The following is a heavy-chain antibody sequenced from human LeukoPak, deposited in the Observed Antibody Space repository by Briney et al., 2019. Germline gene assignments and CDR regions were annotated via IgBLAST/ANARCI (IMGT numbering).Heavy chain of an antibody. J-gene: IGHJ4*02. CDR2: ISSSGSTI. CDR3: ARADLSGSYHNYFDY. Sequence: PGGSLRLSCAASGFTFSSYEMNWVRQAPGKGLEWVSYISSSGSTIYYADSVKGRFTISRDNAKNSLYLQINSLRAEDTAVYYCARADLSGSYHNYFDYWGQGTLVTVSS. V-gene: IGHV3-48*03. D-gene: IGHD1-26*01. CDR1: GFTFSSYE.